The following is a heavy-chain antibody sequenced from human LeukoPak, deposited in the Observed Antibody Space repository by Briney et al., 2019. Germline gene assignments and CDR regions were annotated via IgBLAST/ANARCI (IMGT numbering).Heavy chain of an antibody. J-gene: IGHJ5*02. Sequence: PSETLSLTCAVYGGSFSGYYWSWIRQPPGKGLEWIGEINHSGSTNYNPSLKSRVTISVDTSKNQFSLKLSSVTAADTAVYYCARGSRVITFGGVIVIPHNWFDPWGQGTLVTVSS. CDR1: GGSFSGYY. D-gene: IGHD3-16*02. CDR2: INHSGST. CDR3: ARGSRVITFGGVIVIPHNWFDP. V-gene: IGHV4-34*01.